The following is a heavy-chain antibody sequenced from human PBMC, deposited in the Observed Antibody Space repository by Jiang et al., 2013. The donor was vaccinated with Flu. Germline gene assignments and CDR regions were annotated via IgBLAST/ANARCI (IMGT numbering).Heavy chain of an antibody. D-gene: IGHD1-26*01. Sequence: CGAEVKKPGASVRVSCRASGYTFIDYYIHWVRQVPGQGLEWMGWVNPNTRGTKYAQKFQGRMTMTTDASVTTADLEVTRLTSDDTALYYCARGSSTRDEGAPLWLDPWGQGTLVTVSS. V-gene: IGHV1-2*02. CDR3: ARGSSTRDEGAPLWLDP. J-gene: IGHJ5*02. CDR1: GYTFIDYY. CDR2: VNPNTRGT.